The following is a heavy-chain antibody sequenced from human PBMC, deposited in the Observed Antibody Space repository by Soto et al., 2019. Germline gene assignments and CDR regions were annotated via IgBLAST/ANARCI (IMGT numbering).Heavy chain of an antibody. J-gene: IGHJ6*02. CDR1: GFXFHNAW. D-gene: IGHD2-15*01. CDR3: TTDQNPRYCSGYACYSGQHGMDV. CDR2: IKSKTDGWTI. Sequence: GXLRRSCATSGFXFHNAWLIWVRQAPGNGLELVGLIKSKTDGWTIDYAAPVKGMFTISRDDSKHTLYLQMNRLKTEDTAVYQCTTDQNPRYCSGYACYSGQHGMDVWGQGNTVTVSS. V-gene: IGHV3-15*01.